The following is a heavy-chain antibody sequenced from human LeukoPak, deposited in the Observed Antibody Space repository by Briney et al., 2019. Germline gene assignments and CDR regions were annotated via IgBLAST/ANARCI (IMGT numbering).Heavy chain of an antibody. CDR3: ARSPISSGYIGY. V-gene: IGHV1-8*03. CDR1: GYTFTSYD. Sequence: GASVKVSCKASGYTFTSYDINWVRQATGQGLEWMGWMNPNSGNTGYAQKFQGRVTITRNTSISTAYMELSSLRSEDTAVYYCARSPISSGYIGYWGQGTLVTVSS. D-gene: IGHD3-3*01. CDR2: MNPNSGNT. J-gene: IGHJ4*02.